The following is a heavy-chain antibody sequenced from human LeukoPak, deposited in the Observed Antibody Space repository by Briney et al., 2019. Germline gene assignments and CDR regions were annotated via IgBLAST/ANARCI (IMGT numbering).Heavy chain of an antibody. Sequence: SETLSLTCTVSGGSISNKYWSWIRQPPGKGLEWIGYIYYSGSTNYNPSLKSRVTILVDTSKNQFSLKLSSVTAADTAVYYCARAPSGYDSGFDYWGQGTLVTVSS. CDR1: GGSISNKY. CDR3: ARAPSGYDSGFDY. CDR2: IYYSGST. V-gene: IGHV4-59*08. D-gene: IGHD5-12*01. J-gene: IGHJ4*02.